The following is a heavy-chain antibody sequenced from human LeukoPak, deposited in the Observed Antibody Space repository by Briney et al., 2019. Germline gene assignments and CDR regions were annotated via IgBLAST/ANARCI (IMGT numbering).Heavy chain of an antibody. D-gene: IGHD3-22*01. CDR3: ARDRGYDSSGYPPTGPLFDY. V-gene: IGHV1-69*04. Sequence: SVKVSCKASGGTFSSYAISWVRQAPGQGLEWMGRIIPILGIANYAQKFQGSVTITADKSTSTAYMELSSLRAEDTAVYYCARDRGYDSSGYPPTGPLFDYWGQGTLVTVSS. J-gene: IGHJ4*02. CDR2: IIPILGIA. CDR1: GGTFSSYA.